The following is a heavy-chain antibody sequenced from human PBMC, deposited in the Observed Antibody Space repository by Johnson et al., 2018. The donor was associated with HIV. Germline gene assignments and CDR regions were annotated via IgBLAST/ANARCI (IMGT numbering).Heavy chain of an antibody. CDR1: GFSVSSNY. D-gene: IGHD2-15*01. CDR2: IYSGGRT. Sequence: VQLVESGGGLVQPGGSLRLSCAASGFSVSSNYMSWVRQAPGKGLECVSVIYSGGRTYYTDSVQGRFTISRDNSKNTLYLQMNSLRAEDTAVYYCARIGAWQLHRAFDIWGQGTMVTVSS. CDR3: ARIGAWQLHRAFDI. V-gene: IGHV3-66*02. J-gene: IGHJ3*02.